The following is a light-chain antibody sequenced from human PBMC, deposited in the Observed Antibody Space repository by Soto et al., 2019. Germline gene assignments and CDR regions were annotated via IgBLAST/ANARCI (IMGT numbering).Light chain of an antibody. CDR1: SGNIVSNY. CDR3: QSYDADILI. V-gene: IGLV6-57*01. J-gene: IGLJ2*01. CDR2: EDD. Sequence: NFMLTQPHSVSGSPGKTVTISCTRSSGNIVSNYVQWYQQRPGSSPTTVIFEDDDRPSGVPDRFSASLDTSTNSASLTISGLKPEDDADYYCQSYDADILIFGGGTKVTVL.